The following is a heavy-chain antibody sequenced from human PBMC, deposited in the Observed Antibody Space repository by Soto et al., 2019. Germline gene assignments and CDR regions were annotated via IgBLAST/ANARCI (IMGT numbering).Heavy chain of an antibody. CDR2: ISYSGST. CDR1: GGSISGHY. CDR3: ARDVGLQHDTGYYDFWSGKNNWFDP. V-gene: IGHV4-59*11. Sequence: TLSLTCTVSGGSISGHYWSWIRQPPGKGLQYIGYISYSGSTNYNPSLKSRVTISVDTSNNQFSLRLSSVIAADTAVYYCARDVGLQHDTGYYDFWSGKNNWFDPWGQGILVTVSS. D-gene: IGHD3-3*01. J-gene: IGHJ5*02.